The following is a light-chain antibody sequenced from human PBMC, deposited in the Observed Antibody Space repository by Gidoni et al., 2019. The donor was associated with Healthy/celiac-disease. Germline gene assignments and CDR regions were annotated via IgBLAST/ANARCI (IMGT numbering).Light chain of an antibody. V-gene: IGKV1-33*01. CDR3: QQYDSRIFT. Sequence: DIQMTQSPSSLSASLGDRVTITCQASHDIGKYLHWYQQKPGKPPQLLISDTSNLQKGVPPRFSGSGTGTDFSLNITNLQSEDFATYYCQQYDSRIFTFGPGTKVNLK. J-gene: IGKJ3*01. CDR1: HDIGKY. CDR2: DTS.